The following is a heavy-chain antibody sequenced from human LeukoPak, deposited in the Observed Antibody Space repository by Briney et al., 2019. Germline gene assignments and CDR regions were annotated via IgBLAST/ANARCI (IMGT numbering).Heavy chain of an antibody. CDR3: TTAYGSGSYEGDWFDP. Sequence: GGSLRLSCAASGFTFSNAWMSWVRQAPGKGLEWVGRIKSKTDGGTTDYAAPVKGRFTISRDDSKNTLYLQMNSLKTEDTAVYYCTTAYGSGSYEGDWFDPWGQGTLVTVSS. J-gene: IGHJ5*02. CDR1: GFTFSNAW. V-gene: IGHV3-15*01. D-gene: IGHD3-10*01. CDR2: IKSKTDGGTT.